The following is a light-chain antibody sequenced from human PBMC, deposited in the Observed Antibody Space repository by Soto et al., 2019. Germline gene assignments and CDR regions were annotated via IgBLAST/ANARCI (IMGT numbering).Light chain of an antibody. CDR2: GAS. Sequence: PGERATLSCRASQSVSSNYFAWYQQKPGQAPRLLIYGASTRATGISARFSGSGSGTEFTLTISSLQSEDFAVYYCQQYSNWPITFGQGTRLEIK. CDR3: QQYSNWPIT. J-gene: IGKJ5*01. V-gene: IGKV3D-15*01. CDR1: QSVSSNY.